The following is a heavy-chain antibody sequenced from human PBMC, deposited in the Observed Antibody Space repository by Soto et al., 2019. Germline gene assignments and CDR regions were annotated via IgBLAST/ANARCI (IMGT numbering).Heavy chain of an antibody. V-gene: IGHV3-48*01. J-gene: IGHJ5*02. CDR2: ISSSSSTI. CDR3: ARDRPTRYFDWFSWFDP. Sequence: GGSLRLSCAASGFTFSSYSMNWVRQAPGKGLEWVSYISSSSSTIYYADSVKGRFTISRDNAKNSLYLQMNSLRAEDTAVYYCARDRPTRYFDWFSWFDPWGQGTLVTVSS. D-gene: IGHD3-9*01. CDR1: GFTFSSYS.